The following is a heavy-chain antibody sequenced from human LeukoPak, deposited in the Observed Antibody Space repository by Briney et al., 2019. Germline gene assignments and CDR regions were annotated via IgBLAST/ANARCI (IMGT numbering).Heavy chain of an antibody. CDR2: ISGSGGST. J-gene: IGHJ2*01. CDR3: AKSGVYYGSGRDWYFDL. D-gene: IGHD3-10*01. Sequence: QTGGSLRLSCAASGFTFSSYGMSWVRQAPRKGLEWVSGISGSGGSTYYADSVKGRFTISRDNSKNTLYLQMNSLRAEDTAVYYCAKSGVYYGSGRDWYFDLWGRGTLVTVSS. V-gene: IGHV3-23*01. CDR1: GFTFSSYG.